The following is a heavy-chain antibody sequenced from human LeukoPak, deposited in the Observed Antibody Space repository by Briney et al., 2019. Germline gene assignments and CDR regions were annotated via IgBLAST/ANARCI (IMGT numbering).Heavy chain of an antibody. CDR2: IYYSGST. Sequence: PSETLSLTCTVSGGSLSSYYWSWIRQPPGKGLEWIGYIYYSGSTNYNPSLTSRVTISVDTSKNQWSLKLSSVTAEDTAVYYCARDRNCSGGSCYAGWFGPWGQGTMVTASS. CDR3: ARDRNCSGGSCYAGWFGP. J-gene: IGHJ5*02. D-gene: IGHD2-15*01. CDR1: GGSLSSYY. V-gene: IGHV4-59*01.